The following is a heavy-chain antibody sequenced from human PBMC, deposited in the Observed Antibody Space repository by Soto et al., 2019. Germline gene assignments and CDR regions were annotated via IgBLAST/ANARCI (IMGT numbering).Heavy chain of an antibody. CDR3: AKKGISSSLDV. CDR2: IYYSGNT. CDR1: GASISSYY. D-gene: IGHD6-6*01. J-gene: IGHJ6*02. Sequence: SETLSLTCTVSGASISSYYWSWIRQPPGKGLEWIGYIYYSGNTNYNPSLKSRVTISVDTSKNQFSLKLNSVTAADTAVYYCAKKGISSSLDVWGQGTTVTVSS. V-gene: IGHV4-59*01.